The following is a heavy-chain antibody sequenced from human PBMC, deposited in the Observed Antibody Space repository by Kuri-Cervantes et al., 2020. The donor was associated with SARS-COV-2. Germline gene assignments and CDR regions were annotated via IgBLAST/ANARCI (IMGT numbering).Heavy chain of an antibody. CDR1: GFTFSSYS. V-gene: IGHV3-21*01. CDR3: ARASGYDFWSGYNYYFYYMGV. Sequence: GESLKISCAASGFTFSSYSMNWVRQAPGKGLEWVSSISSSSSNIYYADSVNGRFTISRGNAKNSLYLQMNSLRAEDTAVYYCARASGYDFWSGYNYYFYYMGVWGKGTTVTVSS. J-gene: IGHJ6*03. D-gene: IGHD3-3*01. CDR2: ISSSSSNI.